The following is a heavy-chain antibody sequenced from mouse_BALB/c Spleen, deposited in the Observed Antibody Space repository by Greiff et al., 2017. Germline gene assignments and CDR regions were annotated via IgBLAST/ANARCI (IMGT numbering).Heavy chain of an antibody. D-gene: IGHD1-1*01. V-gene: IGHV5-4*02. CDR1: GFTFSDYY. Sequence: EVKLVESGGGLVKPGGSLKLSCAASGFTFSDYYMYWVRQTPEKRLEWVATISDGGSYTYYPDSVKGRFTISRDNAKNNLYLQMSSLKSEDTAMYYCARGYYGSSYEWYFDVWGAGTTVTVSS. CDR2: ISDGGSYT. CDR3: ARGYYGSSYEWYFDV. J-gene: IGHJ1*01.